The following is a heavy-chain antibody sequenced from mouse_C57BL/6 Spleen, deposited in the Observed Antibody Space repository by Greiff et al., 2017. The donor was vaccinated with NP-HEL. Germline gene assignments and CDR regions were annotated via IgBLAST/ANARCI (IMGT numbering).Heavy chain of an antibody. J-gene: IGHJ3*01. V-gene: IGHV1-82*01. CDR3: ARGPPGFAY. CDR2: IYPGDGDT. CDR1: GYAFSSSW. Sequence: QVQLQQSGPELVKPGASVKISCKASGYAFSSSWMNWVKQRPGKGLEWIGRIYPGDGDTNYNGKFKGKATLTADKSSSTAYMQLSSLTSEDSAVYFCARGPPGFAYWGQGTLVTVSA.